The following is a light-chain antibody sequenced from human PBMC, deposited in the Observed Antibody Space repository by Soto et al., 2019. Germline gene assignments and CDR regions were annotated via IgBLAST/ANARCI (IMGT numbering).Light chain of an antibody. CDR3: QAWDSSTAH. V-gene: IGLV3-1*01. Sequence: SYELTQPPSVSVSPGQTASITCSGDKLGDKYACWYQQKPGQSPVLVIYQDSKRPSGIPERFSGSNSGNTATLTISGTQAMDEADYYCQAWDSSTAHFGTGTKLTVL. CDR2: QDS. CDR1: KLGDKY. J-gene: IGLJ1*01.